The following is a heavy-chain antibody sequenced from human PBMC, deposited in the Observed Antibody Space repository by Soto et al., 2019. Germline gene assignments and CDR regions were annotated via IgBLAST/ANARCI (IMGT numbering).Heavy chain of an antibody. Sequence: QVQLQESGPGLVKPSQTLSLTCTVSGGSISSGGYYWSRIRQHPGKGLEWIGYIYYSGSTYYNPSLKSRVTISVDTSKNQFSLKLSSVTAADTAVYYCARARYNWNDWYYFDYWGQGTLVTVSS. CDR1: GGSISSGGYY. V-gene: IGHV4-31*03. CDR3: ARARYNWNDWYYFDY. J-gene: IGHJ4*02. CDR2: IYYSGST. D-gene: IGHD1-1*01.